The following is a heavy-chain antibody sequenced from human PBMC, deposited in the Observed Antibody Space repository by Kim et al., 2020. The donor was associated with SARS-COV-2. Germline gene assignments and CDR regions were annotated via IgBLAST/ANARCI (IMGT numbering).Heavy chain of an antibody. J-gene: IGHJ4*02. V-gene: IGHV1-24*01. CDR1: GYTLTELS. CDR3: ATVYLPGYYYDSSGYYYSLGY. Sequence: ASVKVSCKVSGYTLTELSMHWVRQAPGKGLEWMGGFDPEDGETIYAQKFQGRVTMTEDTSTDTAYMELSSLRSEDTAVYYCATVYLPGYYYDSSGYYYSLGYWGQGTLVTVSS. CDR2: FDPEDGET. D-gene: IGHD3-22*01.